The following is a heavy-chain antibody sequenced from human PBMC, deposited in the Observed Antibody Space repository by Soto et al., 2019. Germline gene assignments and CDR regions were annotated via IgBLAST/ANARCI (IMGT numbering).Heavy chain of an antibody. CDR3: ARLPLWFGEPYFDQ. CDR2: MNPHSGNT. D-gene: IGHD3-10*01. V-gene: IGHV1-8*01. J-gene: IGHJ4*02. CDR1: GYSFTSYD. Sequence: GASVKVSCKASGYSFTSYDINWVRQARGQGLEWMGWMNPHSGNTGYAQKFQGRVTMTRNTSINTAYMELGSLISGDTAVYYCARLPLWFGEPYFDQWGQGSLVTVSS.